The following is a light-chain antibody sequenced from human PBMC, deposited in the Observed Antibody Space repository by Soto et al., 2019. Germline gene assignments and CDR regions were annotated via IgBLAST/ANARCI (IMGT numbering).Light chain of an antibody. CDR3: SCLSTNSTPTV. Sequence: QSVLRQPASMSWSPGQSITIPCTGASSDIGLYNYVSWYQHHPGKAPKLLISEVNIRPSGLSDRFSASKAGNTASLTISGLQPEDEAYYYCSCLSTNSTPTVFGTGTKVTVL. CDR2: EVN. J-gene: IGLJ1*01. CDR1: SSDIGLYNY. V-gene: IGLV2-14*01.